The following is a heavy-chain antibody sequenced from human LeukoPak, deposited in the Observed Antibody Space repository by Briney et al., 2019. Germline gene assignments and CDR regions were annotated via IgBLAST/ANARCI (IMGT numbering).Heavy chain of an antibody. Sequence: GASVKVFCKASGYTLTDYYLHWVRQAPGQGLKWMGWINPNSGATHYAQSFQARVTMTRDTSIASSYMELTGLESDDTAVYYCARGRRILGGPENAGDFFDFWGQGSLVTVSS. V-gene: IGHV1-2*02. D-gene: IGHD3-16*01. CDR2: INPNSGAT. CDR3: ARGRRILGGPENAGDFFDF. CDR1: GYTLTDYY. J-gene: IGHJ4*01.